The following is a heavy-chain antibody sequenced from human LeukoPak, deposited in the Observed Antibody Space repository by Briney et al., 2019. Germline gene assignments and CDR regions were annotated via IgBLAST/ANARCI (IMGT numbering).Heavy chain of an antibody. J-gene: IGHJ6*02. Sequence: GRSLRLSCAASGFTVSSKYMSSVRHAPGKGLEWVSVIYSGGSTHYGASVKGRFTISRDNSKNTLYLQMNSLRAEDTAVYYCARGGARANSAIDRYYYYGMDVWGQGTTVTVSS. CDR3: ARGGARANSAIDRYYYYGMDV. CDR1: GFTVSSKY. V-gene: IGHV3-53*01. CDR2: IYSGGST. D-gene: IGHD4/OR15-4a*01.